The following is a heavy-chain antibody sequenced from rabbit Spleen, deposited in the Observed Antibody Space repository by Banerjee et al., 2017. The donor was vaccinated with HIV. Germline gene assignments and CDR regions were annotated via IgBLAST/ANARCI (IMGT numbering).Heavy chain of an antibody. CDR3: ARDLTGVIGWNFGL. V-gene: IGHV1S47*01. Sequence: DLVESGGGLVQPGGSLKLSCKASGFDFSTYGVSWVRQAPGKGLEWIGYIDGVFGTTYYARWVNGRFTISSHNAQNTLYLQMNSLTAADTATYFCARDLTGVIGWNFGLWGPGTLVTVS. CDR1: GFDFSTYG. CDR2: IDGVFGTT. D-gene: IGHD1-1*01. J-gene: IGHJ6*01.